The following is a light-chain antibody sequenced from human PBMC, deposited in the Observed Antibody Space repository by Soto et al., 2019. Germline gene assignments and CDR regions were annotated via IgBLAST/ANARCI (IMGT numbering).Light chain of an antibody. Sequence: IQMTPSPSSLSASVGDRVPITCPASQDLSNYFNWYQQKPGKAPTLLIYDASNLETGVPSRFSGSGSGTDFTCTISSRQPEDMATYYCQQYDKRPFTVGQGTKLEIK. CDR2: DAS. V-gene: IGKV1-33*01. J-gene: IGKJ2*01. CDR1: QDLSNY. CDR3: QQYDKRPFT.